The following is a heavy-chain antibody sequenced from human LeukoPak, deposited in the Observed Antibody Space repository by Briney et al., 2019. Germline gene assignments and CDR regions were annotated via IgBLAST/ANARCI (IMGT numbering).Heavy chain of an antibody. Sequence: PSETLSLTCTVSGGSISSYYWSWIRQPAGKGLEWIGRIYTSGSTNYNPSLKSRVTISVDTSKNQFSLKLSSVTAADTAVYYCARQRGLWSSGWYVDYWGQGTLVTVSS. D-gene: IGHD6-19*01. CDR3: ARQRGLWSSGWYVDY. J-gene: IGHJ4*02. CDR1: GGSISSYY. V-gene: IGHV4-4*07. CDR2: IYTSGST.